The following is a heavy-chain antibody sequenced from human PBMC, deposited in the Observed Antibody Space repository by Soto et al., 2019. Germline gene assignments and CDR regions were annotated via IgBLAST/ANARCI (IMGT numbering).Heavy chain of an antibody. CDR1: GYPXSSYG. CDR3: ARDLGPLRNRYFDY. V-gene: IGHV1-18*01. CDR2: ISAYNGNT. J-gene: IGHJ4*02. Sequence: SXKISCKASGYPXSSYGIGLVRQAPGQGLEWMGWISAYNGNTNYAQKLQGRVTMTTYTSTSTVYMELRSLKSDDTAVYYCARDLGPLRNRYFDYWGQGTLGTVSS. D-gene: IGHD3-16*01.